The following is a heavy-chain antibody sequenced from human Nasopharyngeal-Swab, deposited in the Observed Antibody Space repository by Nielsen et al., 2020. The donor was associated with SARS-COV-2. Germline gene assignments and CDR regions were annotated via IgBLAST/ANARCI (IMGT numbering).Heavy chain of an antibody. D-gene: IGHD3-10*01. Sequence: ASVKVSCKASGYTFTSYAMHWVRQAPGQRLEWMGWINAGNGNTKYPQKFQGRVTITRDTSASTAYMELSSLRSEDTAVYYCARLPLLYYYYGMDVWGQGTTVTVSS. J-gene: IGHJ6*02. CDR2: INAGNGNT. CDR1: GYTFTSYA. CDR3: ARLPLLYYYYGMDV. V-gene: IGHV1-3*01.